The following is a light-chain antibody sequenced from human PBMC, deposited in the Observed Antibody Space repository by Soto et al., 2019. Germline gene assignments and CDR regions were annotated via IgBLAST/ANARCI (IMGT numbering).Light chain of an antibody. V-gene: IGKV1-39*01. Sequence: DIQMTQSLSSLSASVGDRGTITCRASQSITTYLHWYQQKPGKAPNLLIYAASNLQSGAPSRFSGSGSGTDFTLTINSLQPDDSATYYCQQYNSYSPTLGQGTKVDIK. J-gene: IGKJ1*01. CDR3: QQYNSYSPT. CDR2: AAS. CDR1: QSITTY.